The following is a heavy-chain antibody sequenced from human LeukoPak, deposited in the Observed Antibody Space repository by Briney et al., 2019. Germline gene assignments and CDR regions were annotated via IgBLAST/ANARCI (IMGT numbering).Heavy chain of an antibody. Sequence: SETLSLTCTVSGGSISSVGYYWSWIRQHPGKGLEWIGSIYYSGSTYYNPSLKSRVTISVDTSKNQFSLKLSSVTAADTAVYYCARVGVYSGSYPPWFDPWGQGTLVTVSS. CDR2: IYYSGST. J-gene: IGHJ5*02. D-gene: IGHD1-26*01. CDR1: GGSISSVGYY. V-gene: IGHV4-39*07. CDR3: ARVGVYSGSYPPWFDP.